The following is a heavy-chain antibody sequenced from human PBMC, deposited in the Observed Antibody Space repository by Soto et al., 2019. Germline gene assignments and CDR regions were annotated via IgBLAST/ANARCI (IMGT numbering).Heavy chain of an antibody. V-gene: IGHV3-7*01. Sequence: EVQLVESGGGLVQPRGSLRLSCAASGFTFSSYWMSWVRQAPGKGLEWVANIKQDGSEKYYVDSVKGRFTISRDNAKNSLYLQMNSLRAEDTAVYYCARDGPITMVRGVGVDYWGQGTLVTVSS. CDR3: ARDGPITMVRGVGVDY. D-gene: IGHD3-10*01. CDR1: GFTFSSYW. CDR2: IKQDGSEK. J-gene: IGHJ4*02.